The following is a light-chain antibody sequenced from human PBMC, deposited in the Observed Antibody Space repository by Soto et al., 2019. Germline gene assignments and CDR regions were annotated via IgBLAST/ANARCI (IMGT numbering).Light chain of an antibody. Sequence: QSVLTQPASVSGSPGQSITISCTGTSSDVGSYNLVSWYQQHPGKAPKLMIYEVSKRPSGVSNRFSGSKSGNTASLTISGLQAEDEADYYCCSYAGSSDVVFGGGTRSPS. CDR1: SSDVGSYNL. J-gene: IGLJ2*01. CDR3: CSYAGSSDVV. V-gene: IGLV2-23*02. CDR2: EVS.